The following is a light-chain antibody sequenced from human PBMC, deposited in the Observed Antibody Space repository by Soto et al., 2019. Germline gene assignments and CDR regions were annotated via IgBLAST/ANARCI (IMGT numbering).Light chain of an antibody. CDR1: QSIRSS. CDR3: QQRSNWPRT. J-gene: IGKJ1*01. Sequence: EIVLTQSPATLSLSPGERATLSCRASQSIRSSLAWYQQKPGQAPRLLIYESSNRATGIPARFSGSGSGTDFTLTISSLEPEDFAVYYCQQRSNWPRTFGQGTKVDIK. V-gene: IGKV3-11*01. CDR2: ESS.